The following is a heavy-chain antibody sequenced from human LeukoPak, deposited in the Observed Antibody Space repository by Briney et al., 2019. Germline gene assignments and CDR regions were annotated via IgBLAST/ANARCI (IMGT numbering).Heavy chain of an antibody. Sequence: ASVKVSCKASGGTFSSYAISWVRQAPGQGLEWMGGIIPIFGTADYAQKFQGRVTITADKSTSTAYMELSSLRSEDTAVYYCARVNYYDSSGYYYLDYWGQGTLVTVSS. CDR3: ARVNYYDSSGYYYLDY. D-gene: IGHD3-22*01. J-gene: IGHJ4*02. CDR2: IIPIFGTA. CDR1: GGTFSSYA. V-gene: IGHV1-69*06.